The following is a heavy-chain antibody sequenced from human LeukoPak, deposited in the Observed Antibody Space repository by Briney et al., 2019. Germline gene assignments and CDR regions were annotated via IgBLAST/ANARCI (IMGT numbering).Heavy chain of an antibody. Sequence: GGSLRLSCAPSGFTFSTYAMRWVRQAPGKGLEWVSTSRGSGGITYYADSVKGRFTISRDQSKNTLYLQMNSLRVEDTVVYYCAKGYADYGADAFDIWGQGTMVTVSS. J-gene: IGHJ3*02. CDR1: GFTFSTYA. CDR3: AKGYADYGADAFDI. D-gene: IGHD4-17*01. V-gene: IGHV3-23*01. CDR2: SRGSGGIT.